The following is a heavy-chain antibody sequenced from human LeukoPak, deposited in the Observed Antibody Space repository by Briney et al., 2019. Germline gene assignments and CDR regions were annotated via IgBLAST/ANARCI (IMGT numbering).Heavy chain of an antibody. Sequence: GGSLRLSCATSGFTFSDYAMSWVRQAPGKGLEWVLSISSSSSYIYYADSVKGRSTISRDNAKNSLYLQMNSLRAEDTAVYYCAEIGPTNDAFDIWGQGTMVTVSS. CDR3: AEIGPTNDAFDI. D-gene: IGHD3/OR15-3a*01. CDR2: ISSSSSYI. J-gene: IGHJ3*02. CDR1: GFTFSDYA. V-gene: IGHV3-21*01.